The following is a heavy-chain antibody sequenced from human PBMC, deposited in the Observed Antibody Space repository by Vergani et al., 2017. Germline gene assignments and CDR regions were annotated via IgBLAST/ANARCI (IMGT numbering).Heavy chain of an antibody. CDR2: IRNKAYGGTT. J-gene: IGHJ4*02. D-gene: IGHD5-18*01. Sequence: EVQLVESGGGLVPPGRSLRLSCAASGFSFGDYAMTWVRQAPGKGLEWVAFIRNKAYGGTTEYAASVKGRFTISRDDSKRLAYLQLSGLKTEDTAVYFCSRVRGYSFRYSDYWGQGTLVTVSS. CDR3: SRVRGYSFRYSDY. CDR1: GFSFGDYA. V-gene: IGHV3-49*04.